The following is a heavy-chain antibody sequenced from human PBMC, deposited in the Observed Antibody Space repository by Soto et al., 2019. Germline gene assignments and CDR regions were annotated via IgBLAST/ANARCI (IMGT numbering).Heavy chain of an antibody. CDR2: IIPMFGLP. J-gene: IGHJ3*01. V-gene: IGHV1-69*01. CDR1: GGTLNKHA. D-gene: IGHD6-13*01. CDR3: ARGGTSGWLKGAYDV. Sequence: QVQLVQSGAEVKKPGSSVKVSCKASGGTLNKHAITWVRRAPGQGLEWLGGIIPMFGLPNYPQKFQGRVTITADDSTNTSHMELHSLTSDDTAVYYCARGGTSGWLKGAYDVWGQGTMVTVSS.